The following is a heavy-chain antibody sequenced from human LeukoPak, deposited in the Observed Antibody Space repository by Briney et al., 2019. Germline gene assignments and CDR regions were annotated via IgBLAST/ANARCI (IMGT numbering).Heavy chain of an antibody. V-gene: IGHV4-31*03. CDR3: ARSLEDSSGYYQPDYFDY. CDR2: IYYSGST. J-gene: IGHJ4*02. Sequence: SQTLSLTCTVSGGSISSGGYYWSWLRPHPGKGLEWIGYIYYSGSTYYNPSLKSRVTISVDTSKNQFSLKLSSVTAADTAVYYCARSLEDSSGYYQPDYFDYWGQGTLVTVSS. CDR1: GGSISSGGYY. D-gene: IGHD3-22*01.